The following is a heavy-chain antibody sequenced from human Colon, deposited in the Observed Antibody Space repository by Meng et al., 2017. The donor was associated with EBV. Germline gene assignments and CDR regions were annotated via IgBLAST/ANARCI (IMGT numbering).Heavy chain of an antibody. J-gene: IGHJ4*02. Sequence: QGQRQAPAPGVVNPSGTLSPPCAVSGGSISSKWWGWVRQPPGKGLEWIGKIYRGGSTNYNPSLKSRLTISVDKSKNQFFLKLRSVTAADTALQYCARPTDYYDSGGVIGGASDYWGQGTLVTVSS. CDR2: IYRGGST. CDR3: ARPTDYYDSGGVIGGASDY. CDR1: GGSISSKW. V-gene: IGHV4-4*02. D-gene: IGHD3-16*01.